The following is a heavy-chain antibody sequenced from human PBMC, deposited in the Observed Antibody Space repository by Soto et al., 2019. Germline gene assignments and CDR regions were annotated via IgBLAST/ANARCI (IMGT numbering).Heavy chain of an antibody. V-gene: IGHV4-59*08. CDR2: IYYSGST. Sequence: SETLSLTCTVSGGSISSYYWSWILQPPWKGLEWIGYIYYSGSTNYNPSLKSRVTISVDTSKNQFSLKLSSVTAADTAVYYCARRAGAAYYYGSGNYNWFDPWGQGTQVTVSS. CDR3: ARRAGAAYYYGSGNYNWFDP. D-gene: IGHD3-10*01. CDR1: GGSISSYY. J-gene: IGHJ5*02.